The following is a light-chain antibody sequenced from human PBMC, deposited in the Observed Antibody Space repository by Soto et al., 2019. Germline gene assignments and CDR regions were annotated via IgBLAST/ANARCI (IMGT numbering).Light chain of an antibody. CDR1: QDISSY. CDR3: QQLNRFPRT. Sequence: DIQLTQSPSFLSASVGDRVTITCRASQDISSYLAWYQQRPGKVPRFLTHSASTLQSGVPSRFSATGPGTTVTLTISSLQPEDIATYYCQQLNRFPRTFGQGTKVEV. CDR2: SAS. V-gene: IGKV1-9*01. J-gene: IGKJ1*01.